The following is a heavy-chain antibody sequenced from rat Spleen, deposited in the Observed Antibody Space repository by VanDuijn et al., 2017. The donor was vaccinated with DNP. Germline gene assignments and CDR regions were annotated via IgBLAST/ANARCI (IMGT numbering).Heavy chain of an antibody. V-gene: IGHV5-46*01. J-gene: IGHJ2*01. D-gene: IGHD5-1*01. CDR2: IRTSGGST. Sequence: EVQLVESGGGLVQPGRSMKLSCAASGFTFSSFPMAWVRQAPTKGLEWVATIRTSGGSTYYRDSVKGRFTISRDNAKSTLYLQMNSLRSEDTATYYCTRETGDWGQGVMVTVSS. CDR3: TRETGD. CDR1: GFTFSSFP.